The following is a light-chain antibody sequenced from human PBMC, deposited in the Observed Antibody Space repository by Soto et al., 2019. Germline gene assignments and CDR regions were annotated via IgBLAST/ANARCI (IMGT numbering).Light chain of an antibody. Sequence: EVVLTQSPGTLSLSPGERATLSCRASQSVTNKYLAWYQQKPGQAPRLLIFGSSDMATGIPDRFSGSASGIDFTLTSSRLEPEDFAVYYCQQYGSSPPYPVGQETKLEI. CDR2: GSS. J-gene: IGKJ2*01. CDR3: QQYGSSPPYP. V-gene: IGKV3-20*01. CDR1: QSVTNKY.